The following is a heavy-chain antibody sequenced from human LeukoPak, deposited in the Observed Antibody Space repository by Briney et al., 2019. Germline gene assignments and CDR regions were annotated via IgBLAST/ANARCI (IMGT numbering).Heavy chain of an antibody. J-gene: IGHJ4*02. CDR3: ARGVPHYDILAGYQYYFDY. D-gene: IGHD3-9*01. Sequence: PGGSLRLSCAASGFTFSSNYMSWVRQAPGKGLEWVSVIYSRGSTYYADSVKGRFTISRDNSKNTLYLQMNSLRAEDTAVYYCARGVPHYDILAGYQYYFDYWGQGTLVTVSS. V-gene: IGHV3-53*01. CDR1: GFTFSSNY. CDR2: IYSRGST.